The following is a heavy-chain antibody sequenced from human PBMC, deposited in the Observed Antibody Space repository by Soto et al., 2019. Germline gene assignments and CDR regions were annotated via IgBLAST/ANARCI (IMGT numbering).Heavy chain of an antibody. V-gene: IGHV4-30-2*01. CDR3: ARDLRGGRGGTAGMDV. CDR1: GGSISSGGYS. D-gene: IGHD2-15*01. Sequence: SETLSLTCAVSGGSISSGGYSWSWIRQPPGKGLEWIGYIYHSGSTYYNPSLKSRVTISVDRSKNQFSLKLSSVTAADTAVYYCARDLRGGRGGTAGMDVWGQGTTVTVSS. J-gene: IGHJ6*02. CDR2: IYHSGST.